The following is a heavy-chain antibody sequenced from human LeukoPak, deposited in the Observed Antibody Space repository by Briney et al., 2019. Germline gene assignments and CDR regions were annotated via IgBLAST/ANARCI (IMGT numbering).Heavy chain of an antibody. V-gene: IGHV4-39*07. CDR3: ARDPDYFDDSGYT. CDR1: GGSVSSNRYY. D-gene: IGHD5-12*01. J-gene: IGHJ5*02. CDR2: MYYNGGT. Sequence: SETLSLTCTVPGGSVSSNRYYWGWIRQPPGKGLEWIGSMYYNGGTYYNPSLKSRVTISADTNKNQFSLKLTSVTAADTAVYFCARDPDYFDDSGYTWGQGTLVTVSS.